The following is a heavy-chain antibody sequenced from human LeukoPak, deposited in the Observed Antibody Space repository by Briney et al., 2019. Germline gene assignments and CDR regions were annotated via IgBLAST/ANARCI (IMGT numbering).Heavy chain of an antibody. CDR3: ASFTMVRGGPVYYYGMDV. D-gene: IGHD3-10*01. J-gene: IGHJ6*02. V-gene: IGHV4-59*01. CDR2: IYYSGST. CDR1: GGSISSYY. Sequence: PSETLSLTCTVSGGSISSYYWSWIRQPPGKGLEWIGYIYYSGSTNYNPSLKSRVTISVDTSKNQFSLKLSSVTAADTAVYYCASFTMVRGGPVYYYGMDVWGQGTTVTVSS.